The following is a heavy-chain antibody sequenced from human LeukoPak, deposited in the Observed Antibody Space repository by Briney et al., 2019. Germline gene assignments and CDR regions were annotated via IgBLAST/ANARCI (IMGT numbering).Heavy chain of an antibody. CDR3: ASQNYNCSSTSCPRYYYYYYHMDV. CDR1: GGSFSGYY. V-gene: IGHV4-34*01. CDR2: INHSGST. Sequence: SETLSLTCAVYGGSFSGYYWSWIRQPPGKGLEWIGEINHSGSTNYNPSLKSRVTISVDTSKNQFSLKLSSVTAADTAVYYCASQNYNCSSTSCPRYYYYYYHMDVWGKGTTVTVSS. J-gene: IGHJ6*03. D-gene: IGHD2-2*01.